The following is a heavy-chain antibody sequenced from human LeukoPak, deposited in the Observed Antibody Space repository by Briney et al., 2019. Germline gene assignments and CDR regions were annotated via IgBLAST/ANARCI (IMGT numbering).Heavy chain of an antibody. CDR1: GFTFSSYC. CDR3: ARDAGYGYDRFDY. V-gene: IGHV3-23*01. D-gene: IGHD5-18*01. CDR2: ISGSGGST. Sequence: QTGGSLRLSCGASGFTFSSYCMRWVRQPPGKGLEWVSAISGSGGSTYYADSVKGRVTISRDNSKNTLYLQMHSLRAEDTAVYYCARDAGYGYDRFDYWGQGTQVTVSS. J-gene: IGHJ4*02.